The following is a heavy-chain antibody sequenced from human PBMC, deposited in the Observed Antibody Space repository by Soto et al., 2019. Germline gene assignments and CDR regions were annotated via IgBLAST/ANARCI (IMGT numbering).Heavy chain of an antibody. Sequence: GGSLRLSCAASGFTFSNYAMSWVRQAPGKGLEWVSTLSGVSTYYADSVKGRFTISRDISKNTLYLQMNSLRAEDTAVYYCAKDGLGTGMGPAFFSWGQGTLVTVSS. CDR2: LSGVST. CDR3: AKDGLGTGMGPAFFS. V-gene: IGHV3-23*01. J-gene: IGHJ5*02. D-gene: IGHD3-3*02. CDR1: GFTFSNYA.